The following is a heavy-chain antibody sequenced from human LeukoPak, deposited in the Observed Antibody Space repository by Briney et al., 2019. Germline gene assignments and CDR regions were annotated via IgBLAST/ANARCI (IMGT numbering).Heavy chain of an antibody. CDR3: TSSLHSISPRIDN. D-gene: IGHD6-6*01. CDR2: IYTSGST. J-gene: IGHJ4*02. V-gene: IGHV3-53*01. CDR1: GFTVSTNF. Sequence: GGSLRLSCGAAGFTVSTNFMGWVRQPPGKGLEWVSVIYTSGSTYYADSVKGRFTISRDDSENSLYLQMDSLQTEDTAVYYCTSSLHSISPRIDNWGQGTLVTVSS.